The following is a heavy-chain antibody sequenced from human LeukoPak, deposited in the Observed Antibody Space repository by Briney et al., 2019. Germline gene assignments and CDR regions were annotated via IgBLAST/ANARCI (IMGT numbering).Heavy chain of an antibody. CDR2: NSGSGGST. D-gene: IGHD6-19*01. V-gene: IGHV3-23*01. CDR3: AKRVAVAVYGMDV. CDR1: GFTFSSHA. Sequence: GRSQRLSCVASGFTFSSHAMSWVRQAPGKGLECVAANSGSGGSTYYADSVKGRFTISRDNSKNTLYLQMNSLRAEDTAVYYCAKRVAVAVYGMDVWGQGTTVTVSS. J-gene: IGHJ6*02.